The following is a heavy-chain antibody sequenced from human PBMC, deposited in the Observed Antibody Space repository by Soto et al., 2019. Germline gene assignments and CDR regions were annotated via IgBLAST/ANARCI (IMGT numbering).Heavy chain of an antibody. V-gene: IGHV2-5*02. CDR1: GFSLSTSGVG. CDR2: IYWDDDK. D-gene: IGHD4-17*01. Sequence: QITLKESGPTLVKPTQTLTLTCTFSGFSLSTSGVGVGWIRQPPGKALEWLALIYWDDDKRYSPSLKSRLTINKDTSKNHVVLTTTNMDPVDTATYYCAHSLADSNSGAYEPINSFDYWSQGTLVTVS. J-gene: IGHJ4*02. CDR3: AHSLADSNSGAYEPINSFDY.